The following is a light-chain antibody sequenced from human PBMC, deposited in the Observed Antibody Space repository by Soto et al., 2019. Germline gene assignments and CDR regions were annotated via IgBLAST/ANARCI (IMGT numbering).Light chain of an antibody. V-gene: IGKV1-5*01. J-gene: IGKJ1*01. CDR1: QTISSW. CDR2: HAS. Sequence: DIQMTQSPSTLSGSVGDRVTITCPASQTISSWLAWYQQKPGTAPKVLIYHASNLQSGVPSRFSGSGSGTEFTLTISSLQPDDFATYYCQQYNSYSFGQGTKVDIK. CDR3: QQYNSYS.